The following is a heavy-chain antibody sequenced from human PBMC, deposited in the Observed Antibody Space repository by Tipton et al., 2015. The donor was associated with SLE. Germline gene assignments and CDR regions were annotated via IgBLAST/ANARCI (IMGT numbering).Heavy chain of an antibody. CDR2: MNPNSGNT. J-gene: IGHJ6*02. Sequence: QSGAEVKKPGASVKVSCKASGYTFTSFDINWVRQATGQGLEWMGWMNPNSGNTAYAQKFQGRVTMTRDTSISTAYMELRSLSSDDTAVYYCAREGKGVVITEGLVGYYGMDVWGQGTTVTVSS. CDR1: GYTFTSFD. V-gene: IGHV1-8*01. D-gene: IGHD3-3*01. CDR3: AREGKGVVITEGLVGYYGMDV.